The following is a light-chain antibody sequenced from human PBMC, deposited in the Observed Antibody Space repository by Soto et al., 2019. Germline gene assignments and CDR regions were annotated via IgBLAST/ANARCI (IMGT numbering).Light chain of an antibody. V-gene: IGKV3-15*01. CDR1: QSVSRN. J-gene: IGKJ1*01. CDR2: GAS. CDR3: QQYNNCPPWT. Sequence: EIVMTQSPATLSVSPGERATLSCRASQSVSRNLAWYQQKPGQAPRILIYGASTRATGIPARFSGSGSGTEFTLTISSLQSEDFAVYYCQQYNNCPPWTFGQGTKVEIK.